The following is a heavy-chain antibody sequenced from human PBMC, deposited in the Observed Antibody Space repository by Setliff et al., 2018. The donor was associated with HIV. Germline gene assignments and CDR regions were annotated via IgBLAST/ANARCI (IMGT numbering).Heavy chain of an antibody. J-gene: IGHJ6*02. Sequence: ASVKVSCKASGYTFTSYYIHWVRQATGQGLEWMGWMNPNSGNTGYAQKFQGRVTMTRNTSISTAYMELSSLRSEDTAVYYCARDAWVEFLEWTYYGMDVWGQGTTVTVSS. CDR1: GYTFTSYY. V-gene: IGHV1-8*02. CDR2: MNPNSGNT. D-gene: IGHD3-3*02. CDR3: ARDAWVEFLEWTYYGMDV.